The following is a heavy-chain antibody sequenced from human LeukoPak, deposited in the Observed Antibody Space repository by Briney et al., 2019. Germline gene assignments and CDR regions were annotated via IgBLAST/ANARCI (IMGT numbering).Heavy chain of an antibody. CDR2: ISSSGSTI. Sequence: PGGCLRLSCAASGFTFSSYEMNWVRQAPGKGLGWVSYISSSGSTIYYADSVKGRFTISRDNAKNSLYLQMNSLRAEDTAVYYCARFNTHLFGVVIIGRGYGMDVWGQGTTVTVSS. V-gene: IGHV3-48*03. J-gene: IGHJ6*02. D-gene: IGHD3-3*01. CDR1: GFTFSSYE. CDR3: ARFNTHLFGVVIIGRGYGMDV.